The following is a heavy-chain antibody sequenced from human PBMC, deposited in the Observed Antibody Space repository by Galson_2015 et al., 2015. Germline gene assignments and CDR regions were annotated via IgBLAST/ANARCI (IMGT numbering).Heavy chain of an antibody. D-gene: IGHD2-2*01. CDR2: SHYSGIT. CDR1: GGSISTSTHY. CDR3: ARNWDSSTLLGNAFDV. Sequence: SETLSLTCTVSGGSISTSTHYWHWLRQPPGKGLEWVGNSHYSGITYYNPSLKGRVSISVDTSKNQFSLRLTSVTAADTALYFCARNWDSSTLLGNAFDVWGQGTMVTVTS. J-gene: IGHJ3*01. V-gene: IGHV4-39*01.